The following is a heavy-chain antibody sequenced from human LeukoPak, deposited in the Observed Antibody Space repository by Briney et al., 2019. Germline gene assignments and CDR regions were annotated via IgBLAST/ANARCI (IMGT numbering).Heavy chain of an antibody. V-gene: IGHV5-51*01. CDR1: GYNFSNHW. J-gene: IGHJ5*02. CDR2: IYPGDSDT. Sequence: GESLKISCKGSGYNFSNHWIGWLRQMPGKGLEWMGIIYPGDSDTTYSPSFQGQVTFSADKPISTAYLQWSSLKASDTAMYYCVRHDYYYDPWGQGTLVTVSS. CDR3: VRHDYYYDP. D-gene: IGHD3-10*01.